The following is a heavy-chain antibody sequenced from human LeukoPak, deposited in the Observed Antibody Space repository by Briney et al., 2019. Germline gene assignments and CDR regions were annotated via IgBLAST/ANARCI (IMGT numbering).Heavy chain of an antibody. Sequence: SETLSLTCTVSGGPISSSGHYCVWIRQPPGEGLEWVGGIHDSGTTYYDTSLKSRMTMSVGTSKNQFSLKLTSLTAAHTAVYYCVRYSLETHSFDIWGQGTLVTVSS. D-gene: IGHD1-26*01. CDR3: VRYSLETHSFDI. J-gene: IGHJ4*02. V-gene: IGHV4-39*01. CDR2: IHDSGTT. CDR1: GGPISSSGHY.